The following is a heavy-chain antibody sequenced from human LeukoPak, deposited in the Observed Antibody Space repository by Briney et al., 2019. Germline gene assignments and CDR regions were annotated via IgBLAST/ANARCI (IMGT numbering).Heavy chain of an antibody. J-gene: IGHJ3*01. CDR3: VKRLTLGDLSIKRAFAL. V-gene: IGHV3-53*01. CDR1: GFTFSSNY. D-gene: IGHD3-16*02. Sequence: GGSLRLSCAASGFTFSSNYMYWVRQGPGKGLEWVALIYNDGGTHYTDCVRGGFTISRDTSRNTLFRQINSLRVEDSAMYYCVKRLTLGDLSIKRAFALWGQGTMVTVAS. CDR2: IYNDGGT.